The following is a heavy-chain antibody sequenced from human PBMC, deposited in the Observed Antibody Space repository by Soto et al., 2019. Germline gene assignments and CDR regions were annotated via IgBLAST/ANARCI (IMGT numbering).Heavy chain of an antibody. Sequence: QVQLVQSGAEVKKPGSSVKVSCKASGGTFSSYAISWVRQAPGQGLEWMGGIIPIFGTANYAQKFQGRVTITADESTSTAYMELSSLRSEDTAVYYCARERAAAGPYYYYGMDVWGQGTTVTVSS. CDR1: GGTFSSYA. CDR3: ARERAAAGPYYYYGMDV. CDR2: IIPIFGTA. D-gene: IGHD6-13*01. J-gene: IGHJ6*02. V-gene: IGHV1-69*01.